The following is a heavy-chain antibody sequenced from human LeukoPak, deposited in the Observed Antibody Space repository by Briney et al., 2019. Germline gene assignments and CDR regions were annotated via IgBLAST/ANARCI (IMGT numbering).Heavy chain of an antibody. D-gene: IGHD1-26*01. J-gene: IGHJ3*02. CDR1: GFIFSTYG. Sequence: PGGSLRLSCAASGFIFSTYGMQWVRQAPGKGLEWVAFIRYDGSNKYYADSVKGRFTISRDNSKNTLYLQMNSLRAEDTAVYYCAKAVGATLIFWDAFNIWGQGTMVTVSS. CDR2: IRYDGSNK. CDR3: AKAVGATLIFWDAFNI. V-gene: IGHV3-30*02.